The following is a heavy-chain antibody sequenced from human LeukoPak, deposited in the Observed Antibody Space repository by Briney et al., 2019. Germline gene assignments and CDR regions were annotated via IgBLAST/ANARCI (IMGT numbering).Heavy chain of an antibody. J-gene: IGHJ4*02. D-gene: IGHD6-13*01. CDR2: ISADGRDK. Sequence: PGEFLRLSCVASRFSFSDYAMHWVRQAPGKGLEWVAVISADGRDKYYIDSVRGRFTISRDNSKTTVFLQMNSLEVEDTAVYYCATPLTSKWSSSWYSGHFDYWGQGALVTVPS. CDR3: ATPLTSKWSSSWYSGHFDY. V-gene: IGHV3-30*04. CDR1: RFSFSDYA.